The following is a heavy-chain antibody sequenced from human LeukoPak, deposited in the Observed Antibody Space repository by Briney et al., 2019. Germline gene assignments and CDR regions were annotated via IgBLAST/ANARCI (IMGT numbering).Heavy chain of an antibody. Sequence: PGGSLRLSCAASGFTFSSYGMHWVRQAPGKGLEWVAVISYDGSNKYHADSVKGRFTISRDNSKNTLYLQMNSLRAEDTAVYYCVRDIVPYSSNWYYFDYWGQGTLVTVSS. V-gene: IGHV3-30*03. CDR3: VRDIVPYSSNWYYFDY. J-gene: IGHJ4*02. D-gene: IGHD6-13*01. CDR2: ISYDGSNK. CDR1: GFTFSSYG.